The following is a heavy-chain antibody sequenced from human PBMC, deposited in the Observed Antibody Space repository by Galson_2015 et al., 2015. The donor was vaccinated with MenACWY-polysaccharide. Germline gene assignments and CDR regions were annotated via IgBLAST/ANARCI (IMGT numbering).Heavy chain of an antibody. D-gene: IGHD2/OR15-2a*01. CDR1: GYTFTSYD. CDR3: ARGMGSTSRPNY. Sequence: SVKASCKASGYTFTSYDINWVRQATGQGLEWMGRMNPNNGNTGYAQKFQGRLTMTRNTSMSTAYMELSSLRPDDTAVYYCARGMGSTSRPNYWGQGTLVIVSS. J-gene: IGHJ4*02. CDR2: MNPNNGNT. V-gene: IGHV1-8*01.